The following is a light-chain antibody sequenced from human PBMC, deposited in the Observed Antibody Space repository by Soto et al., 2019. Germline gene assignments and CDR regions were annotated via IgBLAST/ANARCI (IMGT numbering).Light chain of an antibody. CDR1: PSVTNY. V-gene: IGKV3-20*01. CDR3: QLYSRSPRQIT. J-gene: IGKJ5*01. Sequence: EIVLTQSPATLSLSPGERATLSCRASPSVTNYLAWYQQKPGQAPRLVIYGAFNRATGIPDRFSGSGSGTDCTLTISRLEPEDFAVYYCQLYSRSPRQITFGQGTRLEIK. CDR2: GAF.